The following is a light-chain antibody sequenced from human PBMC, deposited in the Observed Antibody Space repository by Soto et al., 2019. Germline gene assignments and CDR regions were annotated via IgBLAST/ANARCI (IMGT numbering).Light chain of an antibody. CDR3: LLSCSGARPYL. CDR1: TGAVTGGHF. V-gene: IGLV7-46*01. J-gene: IGLJ1*01. Sequence: QAVVTQEPSLTVSPRGTVTLTCGSSTGAVTGGHFPYWFQQKPGQAPKTLIYDTTNKHSWTPARFSVSLLGGKAALTLSGARPEDEAEYSCLLSCSGARPYLFGAGTKLTVL. CDR2: DTT.